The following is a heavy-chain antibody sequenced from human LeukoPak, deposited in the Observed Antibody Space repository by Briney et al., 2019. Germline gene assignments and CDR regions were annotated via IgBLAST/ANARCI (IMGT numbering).Heavy chain of an antibody. CDR2: ISGSGDST. CDR1: GFTVSSNY. V-gene: IGHV3-23*01. Sequence: PGGSLRLSCAASGFTVSSNYMSWVRQAPGKGLEWVSAISGSGDSTYYADSVKGRFTISRDSSKNTLYLQVNSLRVEDTAIYYCAKEGRVSRDWFFDYWGQGTLVTVSS. D-gene: IGHD3/OR15-3a*01. CDR3: AKEGRVSRDWFFDY. J-gene: IGHJ4*02.